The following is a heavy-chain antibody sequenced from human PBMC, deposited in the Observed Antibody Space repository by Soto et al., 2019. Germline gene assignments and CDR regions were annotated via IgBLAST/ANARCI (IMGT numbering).Heavy chain of an antibody. D-gene: IGHD5-12*01. CDR2: IYYSGST. V-gene: IGHV4-31*03. CDR3: ARAMPRVRYSGYDLDY. J-gene: IGHJ4*02. CDR1: GGSISSGGYY. Sequence: SETLSLTCTVSGGSISSGGYYWSWIRQHPGKGLEWIGYIYYSGSTYYNPSLKSRVTISVDTSKNQFSLKLSSVTAADTAVYYCARAMPRVRYSGYDLDYWGQGTLVTVSS.